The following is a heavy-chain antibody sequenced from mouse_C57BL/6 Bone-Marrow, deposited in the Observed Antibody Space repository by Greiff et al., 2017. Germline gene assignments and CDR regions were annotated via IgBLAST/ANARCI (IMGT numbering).Heavy chain of an antibody. D-gene: IGHD2-1*01. Sequence: VQLQQPGAELVMPGASVKLSCKASGYTFTSYWMHWVKQRPGQGLEWIGEIDPSDSYTNYNQKFKGKSTLTVDKSSSTAYMQLSSLTSEDSAVYYCARTSLLYGDYWGQGTSVTVSS. J-gene: IGHJ4*01. CDR3: ARTSLLYGDY. CDR2: IDPSDSYT. CDR1: GYTFTSYW. V-gene: IGHV1-69*01.